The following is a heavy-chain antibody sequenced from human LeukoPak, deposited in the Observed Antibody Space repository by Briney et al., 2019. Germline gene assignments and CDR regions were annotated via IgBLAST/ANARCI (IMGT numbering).Heavy chain of an antibody. D-gene: IGHD2-15*01. J-gene: IGHJ3*02. CDR2: ISASGST. V-gene: IGHV3-23*01. Sequence: GGSLRLSCAASGFSFTNYAMSWVRQAPGKGLEWVSHISASGSTYYSDSVQGRFTVSRDNSRNTLFLQMNSLRAEDTAIYYCARSFLLFPGGIWGQRTMVTVSS. CDR3: ARSFLLFPGGI. CDR1: GFSFTNYA.